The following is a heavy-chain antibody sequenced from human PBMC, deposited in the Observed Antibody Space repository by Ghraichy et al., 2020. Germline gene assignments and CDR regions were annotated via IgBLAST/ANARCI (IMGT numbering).Heavy chain of an antibody. V-gene: IGHV3-7*03. D-gene: IGHD1-26*01. CDR1: GFTFSNYW. J-gene: IGHJ4*02. CDR3: ASMKWGGPFDY. Sequence: LSLTCAASGFTFSNYWMSWVRQAPGKGLEWVANMNQDGSESNYLASVKGRFTISRDNAKNSLYLQMNSLRVEDTAVFYCASMKWGGPFDYWGQGSLVTVSS. CDR2: MNQDGSES.